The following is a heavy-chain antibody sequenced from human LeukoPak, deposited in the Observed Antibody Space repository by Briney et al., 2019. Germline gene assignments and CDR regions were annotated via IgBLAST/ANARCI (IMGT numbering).Heavy chain of an antibody. V-gene: IGHV4-59*01. Sequence: SETLSLTCTVSGGSISSYYWSWIRQPPGKGLEWIGYIYYSRSTNYNPSLKSRVTISVDTSKNQFSLKLSSVTAADTAVYYCARGREGSSTSSITRYYMDVWGKGTTVTVSS. D-gene: IGHD2-2*01. CDR1: GGSISSYY. J-gene: IGHJ6*03. CDR2: IYYSRST. CDR3: ARGREGSSTSSITRYYMDV.